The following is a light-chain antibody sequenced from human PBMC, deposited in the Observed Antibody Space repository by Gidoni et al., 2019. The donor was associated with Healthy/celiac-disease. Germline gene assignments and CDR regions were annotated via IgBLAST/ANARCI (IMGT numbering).Light chain of an antibody. J-gene: IGLJ2*01. CDR1: KLGDKY. CDR2: QDS. V-gene: IGLV3-1*01. Sequence: VSPGQTASITCSGDKLGDKYACWYQQKPGQSPVLVIYQDSKRPSGIPERFSGSNSGNTATLTISGTQAMDEADYYCQAWDSSTVVFGGGTKLTVL. CDR3: QAWDSSTVV.